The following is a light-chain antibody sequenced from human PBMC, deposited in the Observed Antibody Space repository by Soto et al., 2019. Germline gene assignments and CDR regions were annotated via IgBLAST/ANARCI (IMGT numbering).Light chain of an antibody. Sequence: DIPMTQSPSTLAASVGDRVTIACRASQSITNALAWYQHKPGKAPNLLIYRASSLQSAVPSRFSGSGSGTEFTLTISSLQPDDFAIYYCQQYSMYPWTFGQGTKVEI. V-gene: IGKV1-5*03. CDR1: QSITNA. CDR3: QQYSMYPWT. CDR2: RAS. J-gene: IGKJ1*01.